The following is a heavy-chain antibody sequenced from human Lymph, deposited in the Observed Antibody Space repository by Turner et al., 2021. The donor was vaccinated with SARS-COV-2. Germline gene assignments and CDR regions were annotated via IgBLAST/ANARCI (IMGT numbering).Heavy chain of an antibody. J-gene: IGHJ4*02. Sequence: QVQLPGSGPGLVEPSETLSPTCTVSGGSISSYYWSWIRQPPGKGLEWIGYIYYSGSTNYNPSLKSRVTISVDTSKNQFSLKLSSVTAADTAVYYCVLGFDYWGQGTLVTVSS. D-gene: IGHD6-6*01. V-gene: IGHV4-59*08. CDR1: GGSISSYY. CDR2: IYYSGST. CDR3: VLGFDY.